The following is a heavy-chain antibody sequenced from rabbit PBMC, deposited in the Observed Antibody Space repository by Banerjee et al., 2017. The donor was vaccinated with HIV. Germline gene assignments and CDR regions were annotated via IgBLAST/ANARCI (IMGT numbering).Heavy chain of an antibody. D-gene: IGHD8-1*01. Sequence: QEQLVEFGGGLVKAGASRPLTCRASGFSFSNKYVMCWVRQAPGKGLEWIACINTSSGNTVYATWAKGRFTISKASWTTVTLQMTSLTAADTASYFCARDLGGSSDLWGPGTLVTVS. CDR1: GFSFSNKYV. V-gene: IGHV1S45*01. CDR2: INTSSGNT. CDR3: ARDLGGSSDL. J-gene: IGHJ4*01.